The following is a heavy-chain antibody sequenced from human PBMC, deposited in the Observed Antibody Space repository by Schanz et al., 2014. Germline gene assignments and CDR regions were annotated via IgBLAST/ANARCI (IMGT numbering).Heavy chain of an antibody. CDR1: GDTLSSYG. J-gene: IGHJ5*02. Sequence: QVPLVQSGAEVKKPGSSVTVSCTASGDTLSSYGISWVRQAPGQGLEWMGRIIPNLGSANYAQKFQGRVSITADKSTSTVYMELSSLRSEDTAIYYCARGNTIFGVVILGWLDPWGQGTLVTVSS. V-gene: IGHV1-69*04. CDR2: IIPNLGSA. D-gene: IGHD3-3*01. CDR3: ARGNTIFGVVILGWLDP.